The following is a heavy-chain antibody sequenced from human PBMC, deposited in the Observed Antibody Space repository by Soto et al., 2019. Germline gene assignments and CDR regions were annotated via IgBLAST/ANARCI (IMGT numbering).Heavy chain of an antibody. Sequence: ETLSLTCAVSGGSISSSNWWSWVRQPPGKGLEWIGEIYHSGSTNYNPSLKSRVTISVDKSKNQFSLKLSSVTAADTAVYYCARVVDRSRVAGYYYYYGMDVWGQGTTVTVSS. V-gene: IGHV4-4*02. D-gene: IGHD6-19*01. CDR2: IYHSGST. CDR3: ARVVDRSRVAGYYYYYGMDV. CDR1: GGSISSSNW. J-gene: IGHJ6*02.